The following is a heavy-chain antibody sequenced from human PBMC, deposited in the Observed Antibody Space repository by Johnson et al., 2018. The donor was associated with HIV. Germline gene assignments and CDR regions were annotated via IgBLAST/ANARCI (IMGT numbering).Heavy chain of an antibody. CDR2: INWNGGST. J-gene: IGHJ3*01. V-gene: IGHV3-20*04. D-gene: IGHD2-15*01. CDR3: ARTSCSGARCLGYDPFDV. CDR1: EFTFSKYA. Sequence: VQLVESGGGLVQPGGSLRLSCAASEFTFSKYAMSWVRQAPGKGLEWVSGINWNGGSTGYADSVKGRFTISRENAKNSLYLQMNSLRAEDTAVYYCARTSCSGARCLGYDPFDVWGQGTMVTVSS.